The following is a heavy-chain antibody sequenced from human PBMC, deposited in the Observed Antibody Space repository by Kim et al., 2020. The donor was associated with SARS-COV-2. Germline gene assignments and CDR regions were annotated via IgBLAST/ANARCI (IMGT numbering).Heavy chain of an antibody. CDR2: ISSSSSYT. CDR1: GFTFSDYY. J-gene: IGHJ6*02. CDR3: ARVGYDYVWGSYRDYYYYYVMDV. D-gene: IGHD3-16*02. V-gene: IGHV3-11*05. Sequence: GGSLRLSCAASGFTFSDYYMSWIRQAPGKGLEWVSYISSSSSYTNYADSVKGRFTISRENAKNSLYLQMNSLRAEDTAVYYCARVGYDYVWGSYRDYYYYYVMDVWGQGTTVTVSS.